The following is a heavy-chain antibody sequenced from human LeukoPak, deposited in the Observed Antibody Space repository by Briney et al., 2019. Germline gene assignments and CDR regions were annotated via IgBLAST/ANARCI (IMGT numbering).Heavy chain of an antibody. V-gene: IGHV4-34*01. CDR3: ARSDWTNAFDI. Sequence: SETLSLTCAVYGGSFSGYYWSWIRHPPGKGLELIGEINHSGSTNYNPSLKSRVTISVDTSKNQFSLKLSSVTAAETAVYYCARSDWTNAFDIWGQGTMVTVSS. J-gene: IGHJ3*02. D-gene: IGHD2-21*02. CDR1: GGSFSGYY. CDR2: INHSGST.